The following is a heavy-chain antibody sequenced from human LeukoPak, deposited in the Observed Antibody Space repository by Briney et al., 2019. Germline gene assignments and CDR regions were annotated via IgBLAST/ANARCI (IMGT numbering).Heavy chain of an antibody. J-gene: IGHJ6*03. CDR2: INPSGGTT. V-gene: IGHV1-46*01. Sequence: ASVKVSCKASGYTFTSYYMHWVRQAPGQGLEWMGIINPSGGTTNYAQKFQGRVTMTRDMSTSTVYMELSSLRSEDTAVYYCARDGGLQYSSSSSGRYYYYMDVWGKGTTVTVSS. D-gene: IGHD6-6*01. CDR3: ARDGGLQYSSSSSGRYYYYMDV. CDR1: GYTFTSYY.